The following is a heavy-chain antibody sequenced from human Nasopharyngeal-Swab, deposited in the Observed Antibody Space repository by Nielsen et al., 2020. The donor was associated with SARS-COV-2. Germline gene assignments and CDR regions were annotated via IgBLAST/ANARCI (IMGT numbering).Heavy chain of an antibody. V-gene: IGHV1-18*01. CDR3: ARVLYDYIWGSYRSCDY. CDR1: GYTFTSYG. CDR2: ISAYNGNT. Sequence: ASVKVSCKASGYTFTSYGISWVRQAPGQGLEWMGWISAYNGNTNYAQKLQGRVTMTTDTSTSTAYMELWSLRSDDTAVYYCARVLYDYIWGSYRSCDYWGQGTLVTVSS. J-gene: IGHJ4*02. D-gene: IGHD3-16*02.